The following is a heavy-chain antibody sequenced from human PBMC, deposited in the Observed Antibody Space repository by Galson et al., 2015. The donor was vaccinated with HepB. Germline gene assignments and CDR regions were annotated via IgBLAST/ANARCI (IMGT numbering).Heavy chain of an antibody. CDR3: ARDPHWAEWVPLDF. V-gene: IGHV3-30-3*01. J-gene: IGHJ4*02. D-gene: IGHD1-26*01. CDR1: GFTFSSYA. Sequence: SLRLSCAASGFTFSSYAVHWVRQAPGKGLEWVAVISYDGSNKYYADSVKGRFTISRDNFKNTLYLQMNSLRAEDTAVYYCARDPHWAEWVPLDFWGQGTLVTVSS. CDR2: ISYDGSNK.